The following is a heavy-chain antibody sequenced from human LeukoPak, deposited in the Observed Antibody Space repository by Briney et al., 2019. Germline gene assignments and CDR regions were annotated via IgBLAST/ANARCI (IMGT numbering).Heavy chain of an antibody. Sequence: GGSLRLSCAASGFTFSSYGMHWVRQAPGKGLEWVAVISYDGSNKYYADSVKGRFTISRDNSKNTLYLQMNSLRAEDTAVYYCAKILVGTRGYSSSWYVGDFDYWGQGTLVTVSS. CDR3: AKILVGTRGYSSSWYVGDFDY. J-gene: IGHJ4*02. V-gene: IGHV3-30*18. D-gene: IGHD6-13*01. CDR1: GFTFSSYG. CDR2: ISYDGSNK.